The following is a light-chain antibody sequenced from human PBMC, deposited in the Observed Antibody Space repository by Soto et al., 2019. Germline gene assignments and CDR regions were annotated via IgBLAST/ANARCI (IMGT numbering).Light chain of an antibody. J-gene: IGKJ1*01. CDR1: QSFSSSY. Sequence: EIVLTQSPGTLSLSPGERATLSCRASQSFSSSYLAWYQQKPGQAPRLLIYGASSRATSIPDRFSGSGSGTDFTLTITRLEPEDFAVYYCQQYVTSSPRTFGQGTKVDIK. CDR2: GAS. CDR3: QQYVTSSPRT. V-gene: IGKV3-20*01.